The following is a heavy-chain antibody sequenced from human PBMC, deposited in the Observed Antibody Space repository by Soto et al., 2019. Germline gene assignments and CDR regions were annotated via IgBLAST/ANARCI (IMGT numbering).Heavy chain of an antibody. Sequence: EVQLVESGGGLVKPGGSLRLSCAASGFTFSSYSMNWVRQAPGKGLEWVSSISSSSSYIYYADSVKGRFTISRDNAKNSLYLQMNSLRAEDTAVYYCARVNANSGSGYYYVQKLGIPRQNRYGMDVWGQGTTVTVSS. V-gene: IGHV3-21*01. CDR2: ISSSSSYI. D-gene: IGHD3-22*01. CDR1: GFTFSSYS. CDR3: ARVNANSGSGYYYVQKLGIPRQNRYGMDV. J-gene: IGHJ6*02.